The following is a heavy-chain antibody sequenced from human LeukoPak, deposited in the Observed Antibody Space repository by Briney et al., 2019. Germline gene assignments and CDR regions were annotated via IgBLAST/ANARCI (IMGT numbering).Heavy chain of an antibody. V-gene: IGHV4-59*01. J-gene: IGHJ4*02. D-gene: IGHD3-10*01. CDR1: GGSISTYY. CDR3: ARVVYSGSWGYFDY. CDR2: IYYSGST. Sequence: SETLSLTCTVSGGSISTYYWSWVRQSPGKGLEWIGYIYYSGSTSYNPSLKSRVTISIDTSKTQFSLKLSSVTAADTAVYYCARVVYSGSWGYFDYWGQGALVTVSS.